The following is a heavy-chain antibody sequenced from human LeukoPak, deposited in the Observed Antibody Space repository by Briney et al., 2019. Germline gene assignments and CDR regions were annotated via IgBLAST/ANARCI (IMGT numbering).Heavy chain of an antibody. V-gene: IGHV1-46*01. CDR2: INPSGGST. CDR1: GYTFTSYY. D-gene: IGHD6-13*01. J-gene: IGHJ4*02. CDR3: AREQQLVQGFDY. Sequence: ASVKVSCKASGYTFTSYYMHWVRQAPGQGLEWMGIINPSGGSTSYAQKFQGRVTMTRDTSTSTVYMELSSLRSVDTAVYYCAREQQLVQGFDYWGQGTLVTVSS.